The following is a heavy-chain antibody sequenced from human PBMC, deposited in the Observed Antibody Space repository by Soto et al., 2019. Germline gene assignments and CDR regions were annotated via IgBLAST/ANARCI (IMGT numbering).Heavy chain of an antibody. Sequence: EVQLLESGGGLVQPGGSLRLSCTASGFTFSSYAMNWVRQAPGKGLEWVASISESDGSTYYVESVKGRITISKNNSQNTLYLQMTSLTDEDTAVYFCAKKTHSGWGGWYCDLWSRGTLVTVSS. CDR2: ISESDGST. CDR3: AKKTHSGWGGWYCDL. D-gene: IGHD6-19*01. J-gene: IGHJ2*01. V-gene: IGHV3-23*01. CDR1: GFTFSSYA.